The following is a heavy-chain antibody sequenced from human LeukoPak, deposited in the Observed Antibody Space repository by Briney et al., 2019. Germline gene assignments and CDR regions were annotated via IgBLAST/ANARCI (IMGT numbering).Heavy chain of an antibody. J-gene: IGHJ3*02. CDR3: ARVLYYYDSSGRIGAFDI. D-gene: IGHD3-22*01. Sequence: ASLKVSCKASGYTFTSYGISWVRQAPGQGLEWMGWISAYNDNTNYAQKLQGRVTMTTDTSTSTAYMELRSLRSDDSAVYYCARVLYYYDSSGRIGAFDIWGQGTMVTVSS. CDR1: GYTFTSYG. V-gene: IGHV1-18*01. CDR2: ISAYNDNT.